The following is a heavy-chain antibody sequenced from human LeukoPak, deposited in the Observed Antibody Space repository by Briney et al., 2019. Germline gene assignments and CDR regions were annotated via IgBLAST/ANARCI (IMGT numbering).Heavy chain of an antibody. J-gene: IGHJ4*02. V-gene: IGHV1-2*02. D-gene: IGHD2-8*02. CDR1: GYTFTGQF. CDR3: ARSGFSTGFYLDF. Sequence: ASVKVSCKDSGYTFTGQFIHWLRQAPGQRLEWMGWIDPPSGVPHFAQKFQDTVTMTRDTSIATAYLEVHRLTPDDTAVYYCARSGFSTGFYLDFWGQGTLISVSS. CDR2: IDPPSGVP.